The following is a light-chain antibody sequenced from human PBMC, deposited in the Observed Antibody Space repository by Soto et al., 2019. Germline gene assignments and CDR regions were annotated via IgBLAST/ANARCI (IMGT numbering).Light chain of an antibody. Sequence: DIQMTQSPSSLSASVGDRVTITCQANHDISTYLNWYQHKPGKAPKVLIYHASKLETGVPSRFSGSGSGTDFTFTISSLQPEDIATYYCQQYDNLRFTFGPGTKVNIK. J-gene: IGKJ3*01. CDR1: HDISTY. CDR2: HAS. V-gene: IGKV1-33*01. CDR3: QQYDNLRFT.